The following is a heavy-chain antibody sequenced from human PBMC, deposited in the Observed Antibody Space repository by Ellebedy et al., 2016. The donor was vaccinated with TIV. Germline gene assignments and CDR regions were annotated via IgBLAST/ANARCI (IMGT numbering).Heavy chain of an antibody. D-gene: IGHD3-10*01. Sequence: ASVKVSCXVSGYTFTSYYMHWVRQAPGQGLEWMGIINPSGGSTSYAQKFQGRVTMTRDTSTSTVYMELSSLRSEDTAVYYCAREGGITRKGNGMDVWGQGTTVTVSS. CDR2: INPSGGST. V-gene: IGHV1-46*01. J-gene: IGHJ6*02. CDR1: GYTFTSYY. CDR3: AREGGITRKGNGMDV.